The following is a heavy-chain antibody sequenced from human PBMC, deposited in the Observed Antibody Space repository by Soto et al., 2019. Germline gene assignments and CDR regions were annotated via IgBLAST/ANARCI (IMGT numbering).Heavy chain of an antibody. CDR3: ARGYSSGWPLFDY. CDR2: IYYSVST. V-gene: IGHV4-59*01. D-gene: IGHD6-19*01. Sequence: SETLSLTCTVSGGSISSYYWSWIRQPPGKGLEWIGYIYYSVSTNYNPSLKSRVTISVDTSKNQFSLKLSSVTAADTDVYYCARGYSSGWPLFDYWGQGTRVTFSS. J-gene: IGHJ4*02. CDR1: GGSISSYY.